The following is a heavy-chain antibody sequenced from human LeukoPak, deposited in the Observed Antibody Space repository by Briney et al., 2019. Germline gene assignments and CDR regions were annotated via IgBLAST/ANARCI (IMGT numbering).Heavy chain of an antibody. CDR3: ARTGYSSSSGLYYYYYYYMDV. CDR1: GFQFSKDW. D-gene: IGHD6-6*01. CDR2: IKQDGSEK. Sequence: GGSLRLSCEGSGFQFSKDWMSWVRQAPGKGLEWVANIKQDGSEKYYVDSVKGRFTISRDNAKNSLYLQMNSLRAEDTAVYYCARTGYSSSSGLYYYYYYYMDVWGKGTTVTVSS. V-gene: IGHV3-7*01. J-gene: IGHJ6*03.